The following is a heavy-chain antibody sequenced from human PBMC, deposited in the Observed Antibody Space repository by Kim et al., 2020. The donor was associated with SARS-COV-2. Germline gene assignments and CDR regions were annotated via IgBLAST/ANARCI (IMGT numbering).Heavy chain of an antibody. Sequence: GGSLRLSCAASGFTFSSYSMNWVRQAPGKGLEWVSSISSSSSYIYYADSVKGRFTISRDNAKNSLYLQMNSLRAEDTAVYYCARDPPYYYGSGSFSDYWGQGTLVTVSS. CDR1: GFTFSSYS. J-gene: IGHJ4*02. V-gene: IGHV3-21*01. D-gene: IGHD3-10*01. CDR3: ARDPPYYYGSGSFSDY. CDR2: ISSSSSYI.